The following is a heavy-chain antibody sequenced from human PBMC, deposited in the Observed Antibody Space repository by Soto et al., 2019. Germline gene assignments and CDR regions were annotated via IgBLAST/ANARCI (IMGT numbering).Heavy chain of an antibody. J-gene: IGHJ5*02. CDR1: GGSISSSSYY. CDR3: ARQYRVMVSREGHWFDP. CDR2: IYYSGST. Sequence: KPSETLSLTCTVSGGSISSSSYYWGWIRQPPGKGLEWIGSIYYSGSTYYNPSLKSRVTISVDTSKNQFSLKLSPVTAADTAVYYCARQYRVMVSREGHWFDPWGQGTLVTVSS. D-gene: IGHD5-18*01. V-gene: IGHV4-39*01.